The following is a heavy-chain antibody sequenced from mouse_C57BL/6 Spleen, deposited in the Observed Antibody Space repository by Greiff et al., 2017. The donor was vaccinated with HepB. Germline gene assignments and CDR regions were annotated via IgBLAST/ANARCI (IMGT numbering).Heavy chain of an antibody. CDR3: ARRGANWYFDY. CDR2: IDPSDSYT. CDR1: GYTFTSYW. V-gene: IGHV1-50*01. D-gene: IGHD4-1*01. Sequence: QVQLQQPGAELVKPGASVKLSCKASGYTFTSYWMQWVKQRPGQGLEWIGEIDPSDSYTNYNQKFKGKATLTVDTSSSTAYMQLSSLTSEDSAVYYCARRGANWYFDYWGQGTTLTVSS. J-gene: IGHJ2*01.